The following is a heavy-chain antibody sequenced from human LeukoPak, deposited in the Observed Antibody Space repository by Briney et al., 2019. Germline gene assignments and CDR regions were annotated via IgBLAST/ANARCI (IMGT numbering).Heavy chain of an antibody. CDR2: ISSSCTYI. J-gene: IGHJ4*02. Sequence: PGXGXXGXXFISSSCTYIYYADSLKGRFPISRDNAKNSLYLQMNSLRAEDTAVYYCARLVAGPPGNFDYWGQGTLVTVSS. D-gene: IGHD6-19*01. V-gene: IGHV3-21*01. CDR3: ARLVAGPPGNFDY.